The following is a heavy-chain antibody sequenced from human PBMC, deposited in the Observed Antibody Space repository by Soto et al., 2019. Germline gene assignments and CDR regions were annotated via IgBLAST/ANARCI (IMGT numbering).Heavy chain of an antibody. CDR1: GGSVRTGSYH. J-gene: IGHJ4*02. Sequence: SETLSLTCSVSGGSVRTGSYHWSWIRQPPGKGLEWIGFIPNNGSPDYNPSLKSRVVVSIDRSRNQFSLKVNSVTAADTAVYFCARIGWGGDSWGQGTLVTVSS. V-gene: IGHV4-61*01. CDR2: IPNNGSP. D-gene: IGHD7-27*01. CDR3: ARIGWGGDS.